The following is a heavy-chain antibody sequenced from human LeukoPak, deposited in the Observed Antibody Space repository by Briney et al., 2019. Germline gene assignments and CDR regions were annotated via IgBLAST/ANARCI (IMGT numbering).Heavy chain of an antibody. CDR2: IYTRGST. CDR1: GGSISSYY. V-gene: IGHV4-4*07. J-gene: IGHJ6*02. Sequence: SETLSLTCTVSGGSISSYYWSWIRQPAGKGLEWIGRIYTRGSTDYNPSLKSRVTMSLDTSKNQFSLNLSSVTAADTAVYYCARERDYSNAYVMDVWGQGTTVTVSS. CDR3: ARERDYSNAYVMDV. D-gene: IGHD4-11*01.